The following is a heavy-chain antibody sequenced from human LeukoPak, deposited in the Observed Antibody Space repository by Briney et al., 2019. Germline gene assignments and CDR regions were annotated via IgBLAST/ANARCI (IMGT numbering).Heavy chain of an antibody. D-gene: IGHD2-2*01. CDR3: ASGYCSSTSCHPPYYGMDV. Sequence: SETLSLTCTVSGGSISSGSYYWSWIRQPAGKGLEWIGRIYTSGSTNYNPSLKSRVTISVVTSKNQFSLKLSSVTAADTAVYYCASGYCSSTSCHPPYYGMDVWGQGTTVTVSS. V-gene: IGHV4-61*02. J-gene: IGHJ6*02. CDR2: IYTSGST. CDR1: GGSISSGSYY.